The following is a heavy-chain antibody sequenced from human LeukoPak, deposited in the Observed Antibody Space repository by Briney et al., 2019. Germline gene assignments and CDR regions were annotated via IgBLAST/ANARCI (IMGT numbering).Heavy chain of an antibody. D-gene: IGHD3-22*01. CDR1: GGPISRYY. Sequence: SETLSLTCTVSGGPISRYYWSWIRQPPGKGLEWIGYIYDSGSTNYNPSLKSRVTISVDTSKKQFSLNLSSVTAADTAVYYCARGAYYYDSSGYNWYFDLWGRGTLVTVSS. CDR3: ARGAYYYDSSGYNWYFDL. CDR2: IYDSGST. V-gene: IGHV4-59*01. J-gene: IGHJ2*01.